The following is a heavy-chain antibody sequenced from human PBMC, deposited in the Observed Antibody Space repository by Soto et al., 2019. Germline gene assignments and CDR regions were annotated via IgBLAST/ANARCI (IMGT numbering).Heavy chain of an antibody. V-gene: IGHV4-34*01. CDR1: GGSFSGYY. CDR3: ARGRHDFWSGYYSDYYYYYGMDV. D-gene: IGHD3-3*01. Sequence: QVQLQQWGAGLLKPSETLSLTCAVYGGSFSGYYWSWIRQPPGKGLEWIGEINHSGSTNSNPSLKSRVTISVDTSKNQSSLKLSSVTAADTAVYYCARGRHDFWSGYYSDYYYYYGMDVWGQGTTVTVSS. CDR2: INHSGST. J-gene: IGHJ6*02.